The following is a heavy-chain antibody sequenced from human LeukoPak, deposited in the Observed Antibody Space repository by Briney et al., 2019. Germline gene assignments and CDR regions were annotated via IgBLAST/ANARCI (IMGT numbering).Heavy chain of an antibody. CDR3: ARNGTVTVSGTKFNYFDY. CDR1: GDPISSSSYY. J-gene: IGHJ4*02. V-gene: IGHV4-39*01. D-gene: IGHD4-17*01. Sequence: SETLSLTCTVSGDPISSSSYYWGWIRQPPGKGLEWIGSIYHSGSTHYNPSLKSRLTIFVDTSKNQFSLKVNSVTAADTAVYYCARNGTVTVSGTKFNYFDYWGQGTLVTVSS. CDR2: IYHSGST.